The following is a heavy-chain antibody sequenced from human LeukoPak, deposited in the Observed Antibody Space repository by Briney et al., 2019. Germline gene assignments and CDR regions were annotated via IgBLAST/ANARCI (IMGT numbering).Heavy chain of an antibody. Sequence: GGSLRLSCAASGFTFSSYSMNWIRQAPGKGLEWVSYMDSSGSSVHYADSVKGRFTISRDNAKNSLYLQMNRLRAEDTAVYYCARDGGWQDDYWGQGTLVTVSS. CDR3: ARDGGWQDDY. CDR1: GFTFSSYS. D-gene: IGHD3-16*01. J-gene: IGHJ4*02. CDR2: MDSSGSSV. V-gene: IGHV3-48*01.